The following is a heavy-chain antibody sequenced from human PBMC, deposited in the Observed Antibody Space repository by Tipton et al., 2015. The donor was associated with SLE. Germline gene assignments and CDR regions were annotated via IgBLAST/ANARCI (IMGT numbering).Heavy chain of an antibody. Sequence: SLRLSCVGSGFTFIIAWMSWVRHAPGKGLGWVPRINSDGSSTAYADSGKGRLTLSRGNARNALYLQMNSLGVEDTAIYYCARADYETGPFDPWGQGTLVTVSS. D-gene: IGHD3-22*01. CDR1: GFTFIIAW. V-gene: IGHV3-74*01. CDR3: ARADYETGPFDP. CDR2: INSDGSST. J-gene: IGHJ5*02.